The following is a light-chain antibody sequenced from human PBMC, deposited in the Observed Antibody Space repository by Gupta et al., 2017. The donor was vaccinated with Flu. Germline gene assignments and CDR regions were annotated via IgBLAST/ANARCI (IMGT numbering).Light chain of an antibody. CDR3: YSTDTTGNHGV. Sequence: GDTLPKSFASWYQQKSGQAPVLVLYEDNKHTSGTPVRFSGSTSGSAATLTITGALVEDEADYFCYSTDTTGNHGVFGGGTKLTVL. J-gene: IGLJ3*02. CDR1: TLPKSF. CDR2: EDN. V-gene: IGLV3-10*01.